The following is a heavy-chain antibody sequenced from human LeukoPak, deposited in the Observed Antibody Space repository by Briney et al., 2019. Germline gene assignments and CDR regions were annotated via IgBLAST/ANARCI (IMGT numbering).Heavy chain of an antibody. CDR3: ARARATVLTRDAFDI. CDR1: GFTFSSYS. Sequence: GGSLRLSCAASGFTFSSYSMNWVRQAPGKGLEWVSSISTGSSYIYYADSVKGRFTISRDNAKNSLYLQMNSLRAEDTAVYYCARARATVLTRDAFDIWGQGTMVTVSS. J-gene: IGHJ3*02. V-gene: IGHV3-21*01. D-gene: IGHD4-23*01. CDR2: ISTGSSYI.